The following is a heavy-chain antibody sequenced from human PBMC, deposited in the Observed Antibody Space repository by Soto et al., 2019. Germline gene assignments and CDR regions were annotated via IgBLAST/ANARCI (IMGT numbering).Heavy chain of an antibody. D-gene: IGHD2-15*01. CDR2: IYYSGST. CDR1: GGSISSYY. CDR3: ARAGVDSPYSGMDV. Sequence: QVQLQESGPGLVKPSETLSLTCTVSGGSISSYYWSWIRQPPGKGLEWIGYIYYSGSTNYNPSLKSRVTISVDTSTNQFALKLSSVTAADTAVYYWARAGVDSPYSGMDVWGQGTTVTVSS. V-gene: IGHV4-59*01. J-gene: IGHJ6*02.